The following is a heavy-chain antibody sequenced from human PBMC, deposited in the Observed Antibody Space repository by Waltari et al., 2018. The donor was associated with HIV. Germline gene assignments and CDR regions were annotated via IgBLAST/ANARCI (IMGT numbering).Heavy chain of an antibody. CDR2: IIPILGIA. CDR1: GGTFSSYA. V-gene: IGHV1-69*04. D-gene: IGHD3-10*01. J-gene: IGHJ6*02. CDR3: ARETSPGELPWGYYGMDV. Sequence: QVQLVQSGAEVKKPGSSVKVSCKASGGTFSSYAISWVRQAPGQGLEWMGRIIPILGIANYAQKFQGRVTITADKSTSTAYMELSSLRSEDTAVYYCARETSPGELPWGYYGMDVWGQGTTVTVSS.